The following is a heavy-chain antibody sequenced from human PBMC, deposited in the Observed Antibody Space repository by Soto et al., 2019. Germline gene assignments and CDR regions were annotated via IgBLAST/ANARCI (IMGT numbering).Heavy chain of an antibody. CDR3: ARGARYYYGSGRAYFDY. D-gene: IGHD3-10*01. Sequence: PSETLSLTCAVYGGSFSGYYWSWIRQPPGKGLEWIGEINHSGSTNYNPSLKSRVTISVDTSKNQFSLKLSSVTAADTDVYYCARGARYYYGSGRAYFDYWGQGTLVTVSS. V-gene: IGHV4-34*01. CDR2: INHSGST. CDR1: GGSFSGYY. J-gene: IGHJ4*02.